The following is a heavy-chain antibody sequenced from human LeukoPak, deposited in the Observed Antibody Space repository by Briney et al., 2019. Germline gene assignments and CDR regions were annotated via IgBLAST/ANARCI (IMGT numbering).Heavy chain of an antibody. CDR1: GYTFTSYD. V-gene: IGHV1-8*01. J-gene: IGHJ4*02. CDR3: ARSTYYDILTGSSTYDY. CDR2: MNPNSGNT. Sequence: GASVKVSCKASGYTFTSYDINWVRQATGQGLEWMGWMNPNSGNTGYAQKFQGRVTMTRNTSISTAYMELSSLRSEDTAVYYCARSTYYDILTGSSTYDYWGQGTLVIVSS. D-gene: IGHD3-9*01.